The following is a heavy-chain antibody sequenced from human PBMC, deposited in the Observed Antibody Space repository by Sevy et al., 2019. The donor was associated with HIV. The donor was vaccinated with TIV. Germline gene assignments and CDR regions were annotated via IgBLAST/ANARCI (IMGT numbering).Heavy chain of an antibody. Sequence: SETLSLTCTVSGGSISAYYWSWIRQPPGKALEYIGYIYYSGSTNYNPSLKNRVTISVDTSKNQFSLKLSSVTAADTAGYYGTGAPPVRSGDDSLNWFDPWGQGTLVTVSS. CDR2: IYYSGST. V-gene: IGHV4-59*01. J-gene: IGHJ5*02. CDR3: TGAPPVRSGDDSLNWFDP. D-gene: IGHD5-12*01. CDR1: GGSISAYY.